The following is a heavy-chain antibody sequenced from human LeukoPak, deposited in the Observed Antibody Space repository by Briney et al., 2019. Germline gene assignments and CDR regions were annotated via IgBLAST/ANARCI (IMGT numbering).Heavy chain of an antibody. Sequence: GASVKVSCKASGYTFTSYGISWVRQAPGQGLEWMGWINPNSGGTNYARKFQGRVTMTRDTSISTAYMELSRLRSDDTAVYYCARVDIVATITFDYWGQGTLVTVSS. J-gene: IGHJ4*02. D-gene: IGHD5-12*01. CDR1: GYTFTSYG. CDR2: INPNSGGT. CDR3: ARVDIVATITFDY. V-gene: IGHV1-2*02.